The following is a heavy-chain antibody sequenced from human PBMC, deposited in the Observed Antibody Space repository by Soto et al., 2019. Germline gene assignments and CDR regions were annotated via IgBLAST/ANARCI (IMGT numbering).Heavy chain of an antibody. Sequence: PGGSLRLSCTASGFNFSSSAMSWVRQAPGKGLEWVSAISSSGGTTYYADSVKGRFTISRDNSRDTLFLQMNSLRAEDTAIYYCAKSSVWYPYFDSWGQGTLVTSPQ. CDR1: GFNFSSSA. J-gene: IGHJ4*02. CDR3: AKSSVWYPYFDS. CDR2: ISSSGGTT. V-gene: IGHV3-23*01. D-gene: IGHD6-13*01.